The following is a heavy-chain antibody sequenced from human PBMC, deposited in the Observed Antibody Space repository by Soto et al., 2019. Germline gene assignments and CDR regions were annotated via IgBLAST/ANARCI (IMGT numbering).Heavy chain of an antibody. D-gene: IGHD2-21*01. CDR2: IIPIFGTA. V-gene: IGHV1-69*13. J-gene: IGHJ6*02. Sequence: GASVKVSCKASGGTFSSYAISWVRQAPGQGLEWMGGIIPIFGTANYAQKFQGRVTITADESTSTAYMELSSLRSEDTAVYYCARDIGDHGREYYYYYYGMDVWGQGTTVTVSS. CDR1: GGTFSSYA. CDR3: ARDIGDHGREYYYYYYGMDV.